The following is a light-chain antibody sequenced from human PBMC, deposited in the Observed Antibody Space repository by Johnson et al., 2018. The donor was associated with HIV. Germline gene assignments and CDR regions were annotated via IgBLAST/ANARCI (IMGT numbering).Light chain of an antibody. J-gene: IGLJ1*01. CDR2: ENN. V-gene: IGLV1-51*02. Sequence: QSVLTQPPSVSAAPGQKVTISCSGSSSDMGNYAVSWYQQLPGTAPKLLIYENNKRPSGIPDRFSGSKSGTSATLGITGLQTGDEADYYCVTWDSSLAWVFGTGTTVTVL. CDR1: SSDMGNYA. CDR3: VTWDSSLAWV.